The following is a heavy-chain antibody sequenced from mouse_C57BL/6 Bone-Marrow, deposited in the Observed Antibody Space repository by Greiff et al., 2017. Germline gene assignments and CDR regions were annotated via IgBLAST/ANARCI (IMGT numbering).Heavy chain of an antibody. V-gene: IGHV1-42*01. CDR3: ARDGIEGYFDY. CDR2: INPSTGGT. J-gene: IGHJ2*01. D-gene: IGHD2-3*01. CDR1: GYSFTGYY. Sequence: EVQLQQSGPELVKPGASVKISCKASGYSFTGYYMNWVKQSPEKSLEWIGEINPSTGGTTYNQKFKAKATLTVDKSSSTAYMQLKSLTSEDAAVYYCARDGIEGYFDYWGQGTTLTVSS.